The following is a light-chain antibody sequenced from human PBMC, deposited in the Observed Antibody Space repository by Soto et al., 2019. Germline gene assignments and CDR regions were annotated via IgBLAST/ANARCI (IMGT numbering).Light chain of an antibody. CDR3: QQRSNWPQLT. CDR2: DAS. V-gene: IGKV3-11*01. J-gene: IGKJ4*01. CDR1: QSVSSY. Sequence: EIVLTQSPATLSLSPGERATLSCRASQSVSSYLAWYQQKPGQAPRLLIYDASNRATGIPARFSGSGSGTDFTLTISSLEHEDVAVCYCQQRSNWPQLTFGGGTKVEIK.